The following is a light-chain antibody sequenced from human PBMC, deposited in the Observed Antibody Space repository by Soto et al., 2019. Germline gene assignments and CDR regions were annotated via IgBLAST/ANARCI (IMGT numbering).Light chain of an antibody. CDR1: QAIDNY. CDR3: QQYKTYPLT. V-gene: IGKV1-16*01. J-gene: IGKJ4*01. CDR2: GAS. Sequence: DIPMTQSPSSLSASVGDRITITCRASQAIDNYLAWFQQRPGQAPRSLIYGASNLQSGVPSRFSGSGSATDFTLTISSLQPDDFATYYCQQYKTYPLTFGGGTKVEIK.